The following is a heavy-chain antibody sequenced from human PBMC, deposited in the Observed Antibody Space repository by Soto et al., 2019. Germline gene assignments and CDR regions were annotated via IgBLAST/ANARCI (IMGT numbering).Heavy chain of an antibody. CDR2: ISSDSRYI. CDR1: GFIFSSYS. Sequence: GGSLRLSCAATGFIFSSYSMNWVRQAPWKGLEWVSSISSDSRYIYSADSMKGRFTVSRNNAKNSLCLEMSSLRAEDTAVYYCTRDETLVNDHDAFDFWGQGTMVTVSS. D-gene: IGHD3-16*02. V-gene: IGHV3-21*01. J-gene: IGHJ3*01. CDR3: TRDETLVNDHDAFDF.